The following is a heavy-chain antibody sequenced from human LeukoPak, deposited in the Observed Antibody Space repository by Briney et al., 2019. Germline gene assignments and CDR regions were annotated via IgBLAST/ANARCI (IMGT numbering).Heavy chain of an antibody. J-gene: IGHJ4*02. CDR3: ASFQYGSGSYF. Sequence: PSETLSLTCTVSGGSISSFYWSWIRQPPGKGLEWIGSIYYSGSTNYNPSLKSRVTISVDTSKNQFSLKLSSVTAADTAVYYCASFQYGSGSYFWGQGTLVTVSS. CDR2: IYYSGST. D-gene: IGHD3-10*01. CDR1: GGSISSFY. V-gene: IGHV4-59*01.